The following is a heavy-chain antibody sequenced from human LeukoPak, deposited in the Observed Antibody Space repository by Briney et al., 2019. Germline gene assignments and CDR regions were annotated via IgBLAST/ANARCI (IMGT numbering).Heavy chain of an antibody. CDR1: GGSFSGYY. Sequence: SETLSLTCAVYGGSFSGYYWSWIRQPPGKGLEWIGEINHSGSTNYNPSLKSRVTISVDTSKNQFSLKLSSVTAADTAVYYCARAWGSDYDLNYWGQGTLVTVSS. D-gene: IGHD5-12*01. CDR2: INHSGST. V-gene: IGHV4-34*01. J-gene: IGHJ4*02. CDR3: ARAWGSDYDLNY.